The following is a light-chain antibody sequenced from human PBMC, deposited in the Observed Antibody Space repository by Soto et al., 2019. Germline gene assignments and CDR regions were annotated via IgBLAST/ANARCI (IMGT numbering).Light chain of an antibody. J-gene: IGKJ5*01. CDR3: QQYNTDSHT. V-gene: IGKV1-5*03. CDR1: QSISNW. CDR2: RPS. Sequence: DIQMTQSPSTLSASVGDRVTITCRASQSISNWLAWYQQKPGKAPKLLIYRPSALERGVPSRFTGSGSGTEFTLTISSLQPDDFAIYFCQQYNTDSHTFGQGTRLEI.